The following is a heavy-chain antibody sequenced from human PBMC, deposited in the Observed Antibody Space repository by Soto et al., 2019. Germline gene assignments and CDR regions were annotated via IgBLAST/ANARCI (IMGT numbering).Heavy chain of an antibody. V-gene: IGHV3-30*18. CDR3: AKTLVGYGPYYYYYMDV. D-gene: IGHD5-12*01. Sequence: QVQLVESGGGVVQPGRSLRLSCAASGFTFSSYGMHWVRQAPGKGLEWVAVISYDGSNKYYADSVKGRFTISRDNSKNTLYLQMNSLRAEDTAVYYCAKTLVGYGPYYYYYMDVWGKGTTVTVSS. CDR2: ISYDGSNK. J-gene: IGHJ6*03. CDR1: GFTFSSYG.